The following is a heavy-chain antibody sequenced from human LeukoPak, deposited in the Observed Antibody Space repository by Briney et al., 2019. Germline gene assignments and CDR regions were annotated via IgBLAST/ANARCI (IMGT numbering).Heavy chain of an antibody. V-gene: IGHV3-21*01. Sequence: PGGSLRLSCAASGFTVSSNYMNWVRQAPGKGLEWVSSSSSSSSYIYYADSVKGRFTISRDNAKNSLYLQMNSLRAEDTAVYYCARVGELEPARDYYYYYMDVWGKGTTVTISS. CDR1: GFTVSSNY. CDR2: SSSSSSYI. CDR3: ARVGELEPARDYYYYYMDV. D-gene: IGHD3-10*01. J-gene: IGHJ6*03.